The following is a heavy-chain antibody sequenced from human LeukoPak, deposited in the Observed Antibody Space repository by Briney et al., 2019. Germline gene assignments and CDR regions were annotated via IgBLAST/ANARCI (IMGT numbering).Heavy chain of an antibody. CDR1: GFTFISYG. V-gene: IGHV3-30*02. CDR2: IRYDGSNK. Sequence: GGTLRLSCAASGFTFISYGMHWVRQAPGKGLEWVAFIRYDGSNKYYADSVKGRFTISRDNSKNTLYLQMKSLRAEDTAVYYCAKGGGYEAQYYYYYLDVWGKGTTVTISS. J-gene: IGHJ6*03. D-gene: IGHD5-12*01. CDR3: AKGGGYEAQYYYYYLDV.